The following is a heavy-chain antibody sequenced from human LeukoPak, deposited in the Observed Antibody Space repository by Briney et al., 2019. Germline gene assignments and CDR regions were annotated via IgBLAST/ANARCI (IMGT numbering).Heavy chain of an antibody. CDR2: ISYDGSNK. CDR1: GFTFSSYG. CDR3: AKDFYSSSWYFDY. V-gene: IGHV3-30*18. D-gene: IGHD6-13*01. J-gene: IGHJ4*02. Sequence: AGGSLRLSCAASGFTFSSYGMHWVRQAPGKGLEWVAVISYDGSNKYYADSVKGRFTISRDNSKNTLYLQMNSLRVEDTAVYYCAKDFYSSSWYFDYWGQGTLVTVSS.